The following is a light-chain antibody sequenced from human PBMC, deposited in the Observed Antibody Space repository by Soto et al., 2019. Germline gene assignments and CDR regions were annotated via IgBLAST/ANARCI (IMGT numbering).Light chain of an antibody. CDR2: GAS. CDR3: QQYGRSPPRT. V-gene: IGKV3-20*01. J-gene: IGKJ2*01. Sequence: EIVLTQSPGTLSLSPGERATLSCTASQSVNYVAWYQQKAGQGPRLLIYGASNRATGIPDRFSASGSGTDFTLTIIRLEPEDSAVYYCQQYGRSPPRTFGQGTKLEIK. CDR1: QSVNY.